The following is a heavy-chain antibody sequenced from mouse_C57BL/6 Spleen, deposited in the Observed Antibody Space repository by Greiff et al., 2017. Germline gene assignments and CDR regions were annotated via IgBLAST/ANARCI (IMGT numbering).Heavy chain of an antibody. CDR3: AREGLDAMDY. CDR2: ISSGSSTI. Sequence: EVKLMESGGGLVKPGGSLKLSCAASGFTFSDYGMHWVRQAPEKGLEWVAYISSGSSTIYYADTVKGRFTISRDNAKNTLFLQMTSLRSEDTAMYYCAREGLDAMDYWGQGTSVTVS. D-gene: IGHD2-13*01. J-gene: IGHJ4*01. V-gene: IGHV5-17*01. CDR1: GFTFSDYG.